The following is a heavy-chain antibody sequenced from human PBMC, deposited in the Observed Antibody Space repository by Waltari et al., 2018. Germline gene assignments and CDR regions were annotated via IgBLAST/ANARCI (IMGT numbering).Heavy chain of an antibody. Sequence: QVQLVQSGAEVKKPGASVKVSCKASGYTFTSYAMHWVRQAPGQRLEWMGWINAGNGNTKYSQKFQGRVTIARDTSASTAYMELSSLRSEDTAVYYCARSTYYYDSSGYYYYGMDVWGQGTTVTVSS. J-gene: IGHJ6*02. D-gene: IGHD3-22*01. CDR3: ARSTYYYDSSGYYYYGMDV. V-gene: IGHV1-3*01. CDR1: GYTFTSYA. CDR2: INAGNGNT.